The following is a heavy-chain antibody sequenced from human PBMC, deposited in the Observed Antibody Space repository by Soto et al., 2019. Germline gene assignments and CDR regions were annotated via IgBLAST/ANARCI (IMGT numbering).Heavy chain of an antibody. CDR2: IWYDGSNK. D-gene: IGHD2-15*01. V-gene: IGHV3-33*01. CDR3: ARDQGYCSGGSCSNYYYYGMDV. J-gene: IGHJ6*02. CDR1: GVTFSSYG. Sequence: GGSLRLSWAASGVTFSSYGMHWVRQAPGNGLEWVAVIWYDGSNKYYADSVKGRFTISRDNSKNTLYLQMNSLRAEDTAVYYCARDQGYCSGGSCSNYYYYGMDVWGQGTTVTVSS.